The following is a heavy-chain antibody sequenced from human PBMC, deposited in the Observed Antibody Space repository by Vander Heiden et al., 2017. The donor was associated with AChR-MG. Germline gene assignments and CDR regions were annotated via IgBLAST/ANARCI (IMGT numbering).Heavy chain of an antibody. V-gene: IGHV1-69-2*01. CDR1: ASTFPDYY. CDR3: AKAPRLQWERDWFDP. D-gene: IGHD1-26*01. Sequence: VQLVPSGAEVTKPWATVNISCKGSASTFPDYYTHWVQQAPGKGLEWMGLVDPEDGETIDAEKFQGRVTITADTSTDTAYMELSSLRSEDTAVDYGAKAPRLQWERDWFDPWGQGTLVTVSS. J-gene: IGHJ5*02. CDR2: VDPEDGET.